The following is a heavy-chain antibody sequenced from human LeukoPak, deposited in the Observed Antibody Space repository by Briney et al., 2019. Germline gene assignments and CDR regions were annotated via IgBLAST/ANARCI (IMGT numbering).Heavy chain of an antibody. CDR3: ARAGPQLVTEYYGMDV. Sequence: ASVKVSCKASGYAFTGYGISWVRQAPGQGLEWVGWISAYNGNTNYAQKLQGRVTMTTDTSTSTAYMELRSLRSDDTAVYYCARAGPQLVTEYYGMDVWGQGTTVTVSS. D-gene: IGHD6-13*01. CDR2: ISAYNGNT. V-gene: IGHV1-18*01. CDR1: GYAFTGYG. J-gene: IGHJ6*02.